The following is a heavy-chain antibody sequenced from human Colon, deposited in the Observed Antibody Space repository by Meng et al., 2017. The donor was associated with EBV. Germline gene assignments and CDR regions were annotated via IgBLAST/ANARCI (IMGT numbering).Heavy chain of an antibody. CDR1: GTSISTSNW. CDR2: IYHNGQT. V-gene: IGHV4-4*02. D-gene: IGHD2-8*02. J-gene: IGHJ5*02. CDR3: ARDGGVTHIP. Sequence: QVLLQESGDGLVKPSGTLSLTCAVSGTSISTSNWWSWIRQSPGEGLEWIGAIYHNGQTNYNPSLKSRVSMSVDESKNEFSLNLKSVTAADTAVYYCARDGGVTHIPWGQGVLVTVSS.